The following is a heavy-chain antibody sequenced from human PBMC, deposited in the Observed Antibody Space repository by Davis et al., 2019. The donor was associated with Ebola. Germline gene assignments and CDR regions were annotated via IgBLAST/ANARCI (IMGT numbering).Heavy chain of an antibody. CDR3: ATAPL. CDR2: ISSDGSET. CDR1: GFIFSNYW. Sequence: GESLKISCAASGFIFSNYWMSWVRQAPGKGLEWLAVISSDGSETNYTDSVKGRFTVSRDNSKNTMYLEVKSLRGDDTAVYYCATAPLWGQGTLVTVSS. J-gene: IGHJ4*02. V-gene: IGHV3-30*03.